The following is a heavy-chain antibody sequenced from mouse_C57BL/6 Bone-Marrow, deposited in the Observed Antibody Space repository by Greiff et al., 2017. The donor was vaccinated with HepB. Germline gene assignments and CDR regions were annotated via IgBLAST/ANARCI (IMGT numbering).Heavy chain of an antibody. CDR1: GYTFTSYW. Sequence: QVQLQQSGAELAKPGASVKLSCKASGYTFTSYWMHWVKQRPGQGLEWIGYINPSSGYTKYNQKFKDKATLTADKASSTAYMQLSSLTYEDSAVYYCAGPYYYGSSYLDYWGQGTTLTVSS. J-gene: IGHJ2*01. D-gene: IGHD1-1*01. CDR3: AGPYYYGSSYLDY. CDR2: INPSSGYT. V-gene: IGHV1-7*01.